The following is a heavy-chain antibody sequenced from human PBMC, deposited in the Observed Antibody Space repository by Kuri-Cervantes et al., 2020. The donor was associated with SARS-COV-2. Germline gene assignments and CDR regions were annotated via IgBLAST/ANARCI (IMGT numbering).Heavy chain of an antibody. CDR1: GGTFSSYA. J-gene: IGHJ4*02. D-gene: IGHD1-1*01. V-gene: IGHV1-2*02. Sequence: ASVKVSCKASGGTFSSYAISWVRQAPGQGLEWMGGINPNSGVTSYAPKFQDRVTMTRDTAINTLYMYLSGLRSDDTAVYYCARDARNDDFFDAWGQGTLVTVSS. CDR3: ARDARNDDFFDA. CDR2: INPNSGVT.